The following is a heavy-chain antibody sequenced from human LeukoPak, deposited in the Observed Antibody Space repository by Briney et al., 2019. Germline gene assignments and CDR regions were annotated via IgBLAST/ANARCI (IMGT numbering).Heavy chain of an antibody. CDR3: VFGYYYDSGSQYNWFDT. J-gene: IGHJ5*02. CDR2: INTDGGST. Sequence: PGGSLRLSCAASGFTFSNYWMHWVRQAPGKGLVWVLRINTDGGSTTYADSVKGRFTISRDNAKNTLYLQMNSLRAEDTAVYYCVFGYYYDSGSQYNWFDTWGQGTLVTVSS. CDR1: GFTFSNYW. V-gene: IGHV3-74*01. D-gene: IGHD3-10*01.